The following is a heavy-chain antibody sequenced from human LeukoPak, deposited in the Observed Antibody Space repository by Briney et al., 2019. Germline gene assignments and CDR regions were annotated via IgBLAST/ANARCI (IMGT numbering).Heavy chain of an antibody. J-gene: IGHJ4*02. D-gene: IGHD1-26*01. Sequence: ASVKVSCKASGYTFTSYAIHWVRQAPGQRLEWMGWINAGNGNTEYSQKFQGRVTMTRNTSISTAYLELSSLRPEDTAIYYCVTGAPWDWGQGTLIAVS. V-gene: IGHV1-3*01. CDR3: VTGAPWD. CDR1: GYTFTSYA. CDR2: INAGNGNT.